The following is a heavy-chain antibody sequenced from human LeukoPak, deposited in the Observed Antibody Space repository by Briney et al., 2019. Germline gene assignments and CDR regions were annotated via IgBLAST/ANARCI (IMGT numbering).Heavy chain of an antibody. Sequence: GGSLRLSCAASGFTFSSYSMNWVRQAPGKGLEWVSSISSSSSYIYYADSVKGRFTISRDNAKNSLYLQMNSLRAEDTAVYYCARSGQDHYYGSGSHLFFDYWGQGTLVTVSS. V-gene: IGHV3-21*01. D-gene: IGHD3-10*01. CDR2: ISSSSSYI. CDR1: GFTFSSYS. CDR3: ARSGQDHYYGSGSHLFFDY. J-gene: IGHJ4*02.